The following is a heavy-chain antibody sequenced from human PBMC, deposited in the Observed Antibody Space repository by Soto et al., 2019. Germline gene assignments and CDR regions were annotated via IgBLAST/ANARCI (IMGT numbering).Heavy chain of an antibody. CDR1: GFTFATYD. D-gene: IGHD3-16*01. J-gene: IGHJ4*02. CDR2: ISSDSAHI. CDR3: ARALYDDPIDY. V-gene: IGHV3-21*01. Sequence: EVLLVESGGGLVKPGGSLRLSCAASGFTFATYDMNWVRQAPGKGLEWVSYISSDSAHIYYADSMKGRFTISRDDAKNSLYLQMNSLRVDDTAVYYWARALYDDPIDYWGQGTLVTVSS.